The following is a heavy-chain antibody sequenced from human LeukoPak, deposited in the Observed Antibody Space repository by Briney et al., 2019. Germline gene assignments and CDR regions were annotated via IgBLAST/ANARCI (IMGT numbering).Heavy chain of an antibody. CDR3: ARDDRDGYNSLDY. V-gene: IGHV1-46*01. Sequence: ASVKVSCKASGYTFTSYYMHWVRQAPGQGLEWMGIINPSGGSTSYAQKFQGRVTMTRDTSTGTVYMELRSLRSDDTAVYYCARDDRDGYNSLDYWGQGTLVTVSS. D-gene: IGHD5-24*01. J-gene: IGHJ4*02. CDR2: INPSGGST. CDR1: GYTFTSYY.